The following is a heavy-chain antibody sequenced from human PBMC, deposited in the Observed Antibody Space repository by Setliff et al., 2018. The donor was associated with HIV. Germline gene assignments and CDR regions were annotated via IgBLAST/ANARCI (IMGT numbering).Heavy chain of an antibody. CDR2: INHSGST. CDR3: ARGARLLAAYSDRWDYFYMAV. Sequence: PSETLSLTCAVFGGSFTDHYWIWIRQPPGKGLEWIGEINHSGSTHYNPSLKSRFIISVDTSKNQFSLKVNSMTAADTAVYYCARGARLLAAYSDRWDYFYMAVWGKGTTVTVSS. D-gene: IGHD1-26*01. V-gene: IGHV4-34*01. CDR1: GGSFTDHY. J-gene: IGHJ6*03.